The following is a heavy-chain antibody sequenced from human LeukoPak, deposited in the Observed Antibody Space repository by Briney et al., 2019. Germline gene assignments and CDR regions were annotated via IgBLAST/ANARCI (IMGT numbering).Heavy chain of an antibody. Sequence: SVKVSCKASGGTLSSYAISWVRQAPGQGLEWMGGIIPIFGTANYAQKFQGRVTITADKSTSTAYMELSSLRSEDTAVYYCARDNYYGSGSYVDWGQGTLVTVSS. V-gene: IGHV1-69*06. CDR3: ARDNYYGSGSYVD. CDR1: GGTLSSYA. CDR2: IIPIFGTA. J-gene: IGHJ4*02. D-gene: IGHD3-10*01.